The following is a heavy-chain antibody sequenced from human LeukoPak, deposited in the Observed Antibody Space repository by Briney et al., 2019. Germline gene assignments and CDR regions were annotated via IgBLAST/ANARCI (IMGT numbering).Heavy chain of an antibody. D-gene: IGHD2-2*01. CDR1: GYTFTGYY. CDR3: ATDCSSTSCYLFDP. Sequence: ASVKVSCKASGYTFTGYYMHWVRQAPGQGLEWMGWINPNSGGTSYAQKFQGRVTMTRDTSISTAYMELSRLRSDDTAVYYCATDCSSTSCYLFDPWGQGTLVTVSS. V-gene: IGHV1-2*02. J-gene: IGHJ5*02. CDR2: INPNSGGT.